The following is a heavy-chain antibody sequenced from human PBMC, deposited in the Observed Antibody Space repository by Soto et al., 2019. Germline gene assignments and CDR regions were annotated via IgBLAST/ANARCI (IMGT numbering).Heavy chain of an antibody. Sequence: GGSLRLSCAASGFTFSSYAMSWVRQAPGKGLEWVSAISGSGGSTYYADSVKGRFTISRDNSKNTLYLQMNSLRAEDTAVYYCVKPEYYYYYGMDVWGQGTTVTVSS. V-gene: IGHV3-23*01. CDR3: VKPEYYYYYGMDV. CDR1: GFTFSSYA. J-gene: IGHJ6*02. CDR2: ISGSGGST.